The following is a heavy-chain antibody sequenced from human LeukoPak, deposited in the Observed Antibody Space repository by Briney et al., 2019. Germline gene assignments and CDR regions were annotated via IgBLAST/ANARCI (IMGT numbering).Heavy chain of an antibody. CDR2: IYYSGST. D-gene: IGHD6-19*01. Sequence: SQTLSLTCTVSGGSISSSSNYWGWLRQPPGKGLEWIGSIYYSGSTYYNPSLKCPVTISVDTSKNQFSLKLSSVTAADTAVYYCARLQQWLGEYYFDYWGQGTLVTVSS. V-gene: IGHV4-39*01. J-gene: IGHJ4*02. CDR1: GGSISSSSNY. CDR3: ARLQQWLGEYYFDY.